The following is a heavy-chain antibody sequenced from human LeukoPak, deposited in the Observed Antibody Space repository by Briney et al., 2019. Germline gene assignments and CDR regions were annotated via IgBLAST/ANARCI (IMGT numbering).Heavy chain of an antibody. V-gene: IGHV1-2*02. D-gene: IGHD3-9*01. CDR2: INPNSGGT. CDR1: GYTFTGYY. J-gene: IGHJ4*02. CDR3: ATHILTGYYKNGGLDY. Sequence: GASVKVSCKASGYTFTGYYMHWVRQAPGQGLEWMGWINPNSGGTNYAQKFQGRVTMTEDTSTDTAYMELSSLRSEDTAVYYCATHILTGYYKNGGLDYWGQGTLVTVSS.